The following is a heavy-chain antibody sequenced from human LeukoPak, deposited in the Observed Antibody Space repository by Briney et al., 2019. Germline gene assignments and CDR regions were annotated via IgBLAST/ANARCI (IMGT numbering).Heavy chain of an antibody. D-gene: IGHD1-1*01. V-gene: IGHV5-51*01. CDR1: GYSFAKYC. Sequence: GASLKISGKGSGYSFAKYCFGWVRQMPGKGLEWMGIIYPGDFDTRYSPSFQGQFTISADNSISTAYRHWSSLKASDTAMYYCARHGIGYYFDYWGQGALVTVSS. CDR2: IYPGDFDT. J-gene: IGHJ4*02. CDR3: ARHGIGYYFDY.